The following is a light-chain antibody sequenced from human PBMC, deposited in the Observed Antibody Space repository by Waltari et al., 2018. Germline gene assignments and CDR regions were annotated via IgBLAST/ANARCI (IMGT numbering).Light chain of an antibody. V-gene: IGKV1-5*03. J-gene: IGKJ2*01. CDR3: QQYNSPSGYT. CDR2: KAS. Sequence: DIQMTQSPSTLSASVGDRVTITCRASQSISSWLAWYQQKPGKAPTLLIYKASSLQSGVPSRFSGSGSGTEFTLTISSLQPDDFATYYCQQYNSPSGYTFGQVTKLEIK. CDR1: QSISSW.